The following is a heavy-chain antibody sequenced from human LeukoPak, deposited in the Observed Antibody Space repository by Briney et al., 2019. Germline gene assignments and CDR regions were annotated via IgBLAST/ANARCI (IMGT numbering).Heavy chain of an antibody. D-gene: IGHD1-20*01. CDR2: ISAYNGNT. Sequence: ASVKVSCKASEYNFRHYGFTWVRQAPGQGLEWMGWISAYNGNTNYAQKLQGRVTMTTDTSTSTAYMELRSLRSDDTAVYYCARAYNWNPCQSYWYFDLWGRGTLVTVSS. CDR3: ARAYNWNPCQSYWYFDL. CDR1: EYNFRHYG. J-gene: IGHJ2*01. V-gene: IGHV1-18*01.